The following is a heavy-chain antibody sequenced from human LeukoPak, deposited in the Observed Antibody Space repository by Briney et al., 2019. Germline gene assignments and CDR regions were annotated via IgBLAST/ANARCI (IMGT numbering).Heavy chain of an antibody. V-gene: IGHV3-23*01. CDR3: AKASWVSSTDAVR. D-gene: IGHD3-16*01. CDR1: GLSFSSFA. CDR2: IRGNGET. Sequence: GGSLRLSCAASGLSFSSFAMSWVRQGPARGLEWVSSIRGNGETFYADSVRGWFSISSDSYRKTVYFQMNSLRVEDTAIYYCAKASWVSSTDAVRWGQGTLVTVSS. J-gene: IGHJ4*02.